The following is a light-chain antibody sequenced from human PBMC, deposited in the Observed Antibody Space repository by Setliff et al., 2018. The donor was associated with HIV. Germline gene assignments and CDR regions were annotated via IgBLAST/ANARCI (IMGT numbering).Light chain of an antibody. J-gene: IGLJ3*02. V-gene: IGLV2-14*03. Sequence: QSVLTQPASVSGSPGQSVTISCTGASSDVGRYNFVSWYRQHPGKAPKLMIYDVDNRPAGVSNRFSGSKSGNTASLAISGLQAEDEADYYCSSYTSSSTLVLGGGTKVTVL. CDR1: SSDVGRYNF. CDR2: DVD. CDR3: SSYTSSSTLV.